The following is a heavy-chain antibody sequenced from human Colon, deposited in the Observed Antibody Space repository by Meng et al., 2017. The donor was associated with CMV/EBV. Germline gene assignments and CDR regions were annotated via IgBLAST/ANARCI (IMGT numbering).Heavy chain of an antibody. CDR1: GFTFRNYW. V-gene: IGHV3-74*01. D-gene: IGHD3-10*01. J-gene: IGHJ4*02. Sequence: GESLKISCVASGFTFRNYWMHWVRQSPGKGLVWVSHILNDGSGTGYADSVKGRFTISRDNAKNTLYLQMDSLRVEDTAVYYCARGAGGFDYWGQGTRVTVSS. CDR3: ARGAGGFDY. CDR2: ILNDGSGT.